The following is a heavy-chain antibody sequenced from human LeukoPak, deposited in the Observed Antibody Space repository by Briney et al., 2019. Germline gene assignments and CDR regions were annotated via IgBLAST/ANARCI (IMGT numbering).Heavy chain of an antibody. CDR3: ARDWVALGATGDY. J-gene: IGHJ4*02. CDR2: INAGNGNT. V-gene: IGHV1-3*01. CDR1: GYTFTSYG. D-gene: IGHD1-26*01. Sequence: ASVKVSCKASGYTFTSYGISWVRQAPGQGLEWMGWINAGNGNTKYSQKFQGRVTITRDTSASTAYMELSSLRSEDTAVYYCARDWVALGATGDYWGQGTLVTVSS.